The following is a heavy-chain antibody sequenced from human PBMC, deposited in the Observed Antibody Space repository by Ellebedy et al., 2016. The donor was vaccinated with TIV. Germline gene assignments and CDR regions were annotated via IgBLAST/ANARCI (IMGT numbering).Heavy chain of an antibody. Sequence: AASVKVSCKASRYGITNYYIHWVRQAPGQGLEWMGWINPNSGETVYAQNFQGSVTMTRDTSISTVYMELTRLTSDDPAVYHCAMVRVGMGADVWFDPWGQGTLVTVSS. CDR1: RYGITNYY. CDR2: INPNSGET. V-gene: IGHV1-2*04. J-gene: IGHJ5*02. CDR3: AMVRVGMGADVWFDP. D-gene: IGHD1-26*01.